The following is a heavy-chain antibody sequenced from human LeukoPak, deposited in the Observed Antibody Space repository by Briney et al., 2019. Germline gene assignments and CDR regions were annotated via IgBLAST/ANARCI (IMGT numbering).Heavy chain of an antibody. V-gene: IGHV3-48*01. CDR2: ISSSSSTI. J-gene: IGHJ4*02. Sequence: GSLRLSSAASGFPFSSYSMNWVRQAPGKGLEWVSYISSSSSTIYYADSVKGRFTISRDNTKNSLYLQMNSLRAEDTAVYYCASHPRYYYDSSGDYWGQGTLVTVSS. CDR3: ASHPRYYYDSSGDY. D-gene: IGHD3-22*01. CDR1: GFPFSSYS.